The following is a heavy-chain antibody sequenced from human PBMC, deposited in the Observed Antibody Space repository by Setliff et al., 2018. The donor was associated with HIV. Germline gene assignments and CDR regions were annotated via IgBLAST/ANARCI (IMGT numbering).Heavy chain of an antibody. J-gene: IGHJ6*02. V-gene: IGHV4-59*11. D-gene: IGHD2-2*01. CDR2: ISYSGST. Sequence: SETLSLTCTVSGGSISSQYWSWIRQPPGKGLEWIGYISYSGSTNYNPSLKSRVTLSVDTSRNQFSLKLTSVTAADTAVYYCSGMGVEVVSYYYGMDVWGQGTTVTVSS. CDR3: SGMGVEVVSYYYGMDV. CDR1: GGSISSQY.